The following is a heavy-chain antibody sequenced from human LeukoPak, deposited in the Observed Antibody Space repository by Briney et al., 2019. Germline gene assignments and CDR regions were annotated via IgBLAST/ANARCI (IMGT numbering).Heavy chain of an antibody. Sequence: SSETLSLTCTVSGDSISSPDYFWTWIRQPPGKGLEWIGYIFYSGTTYYSPSLKSRLTISVETSKNQFSLKLTSVTAADTAVYYCARASEGIGYFDTWGRGSLVTVSS. CDR1: GDSISSPDYF. CDR2: IFYSGTT. J-gene: IGHJ4*02. CDR3: ARASEGIGYFDT. D-gene: IGHD3-3*01. V-gene: IGHV4-30-4*02.